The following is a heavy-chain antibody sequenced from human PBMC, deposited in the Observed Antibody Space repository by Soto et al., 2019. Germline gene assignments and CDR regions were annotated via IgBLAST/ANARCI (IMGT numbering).Heavy chain of an antibody. CDR2: IQSGGST. CDR1: GFTVTSKY. V-gene: IGHV3-66*01. CDR3: ARDAVHCSGGRCYGVPMDD. Sequence: DVQLVESGGGLVQPGGSLTLSCAGSGFTVTSKYMSWVRQAPGKGLEWVSLIQSGGSTFYAGSVKGRFSNSRDNSKNTVYLQMNRLRAEHTAVYYCARDAVHCSGGRCYGVPMDDWGKGTTVTVSS. D-gene: IGHD2-15*01. J-gene: IGHJ6*03.